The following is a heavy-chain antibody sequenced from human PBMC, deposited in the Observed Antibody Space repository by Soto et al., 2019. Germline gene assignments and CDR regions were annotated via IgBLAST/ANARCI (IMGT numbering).Heavy chain of an antibody. D-gene: IGHD6-13*01. V-gene: IGHV5-51*01. Sequence: EESRKIWCKGSGDSFTSYWIGWVRQMPGKGLEWMGIIYPGDSDTRYSPSFQGQVTISADKSISTTYLQWSSLKASDTAMYYCARSRPDGTYQYYRMHVWCQAPTVTVSS. CDR3: ARSRPDGTYQYYRMHV. CDR1: GDSFTSYW. J-gene: IGHJ6*02. CDR2: IYPGDSDT.